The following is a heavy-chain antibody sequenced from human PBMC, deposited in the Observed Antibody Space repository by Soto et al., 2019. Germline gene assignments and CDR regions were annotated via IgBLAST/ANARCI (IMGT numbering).Heavy chain of an antibody. CDR3: ARESCSGGSCYHAFDI. V-gene: IGHV3-53*04. Sequence: EVQLVESGGGLVQPGGSLRLSCAASGFTVSSNYMSWVRQAPGKGLEWVSVIYSGGSTYYADSVKGRFTISRHNSKNTLYLQMNSLRAEDTAVYYCARESCSGGSCYHAFDIWCQGTMVTVSS. D-gene: IGHD2-15*01. J-gene: IGHJ3*02. CDR2: IYSGGST. CDR1: GFTVSSNY.